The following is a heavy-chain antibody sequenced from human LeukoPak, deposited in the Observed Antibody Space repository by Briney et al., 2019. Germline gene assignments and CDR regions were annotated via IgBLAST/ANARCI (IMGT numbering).Heavy chain of an antibody. CDR3: ARLQYYYDSNGYYSLYYFDY. CDR1: GDSISSSSYY. D-gene: IGHD3-22*01. J-gene: IGHJ4*02. CDR2: IYYSGST. Sequence: SETLSLTCTVSGDSISSSSYYWGWIRQPPGKGLEWIGNIYYSGSTYYNPSLRSRLTISLDTSKDQFSLTLSSVTAADTAVYYCARLQYYYDSNGYYSLYYFDYWGQGTVVTVAS. V-gene: IGHV4-39*01.